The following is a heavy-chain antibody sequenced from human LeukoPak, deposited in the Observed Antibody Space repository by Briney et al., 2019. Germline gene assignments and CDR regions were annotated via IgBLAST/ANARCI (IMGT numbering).Heavy chain of an antibody. CDR2: ISGSSSYI. V-gene: IGHV3-11*06. CDR1: GFTFSDYY. Sequence: GGSLRLSCAASGFTFSDYYMSWIRQAPGKGLEWVSYISGSSSYIKYADSVKGRFTISRDNVKNSLYLHMNSLRDEDTAVYYCARDLVSAQNNWFDPWGQGTLVTVSS. J-gene: IGHJ5*02. CDR3: ARDLVSAQNNWFDP. D-gene: IGHD5/OR15-5a*01.